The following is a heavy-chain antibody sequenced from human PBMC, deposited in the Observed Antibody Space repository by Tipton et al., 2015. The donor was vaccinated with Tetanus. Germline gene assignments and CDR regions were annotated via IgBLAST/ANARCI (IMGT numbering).Heavy chain of an antibody. CDR1: GFTFSSYS. V-gene: IGHV3-21*01. CDR2: ISSSSSYI. J-gene: IGHJ4*02. D-gene: IGHD3-22*01. CDR3: AKGAYYYDSSGYYLLDY. Sequence: GSLRLSCAASGFTFSSYSMNWVRQAPGKGLEWVSSISSSSSYIYYADSVKGRFTISRDNAKNPLYLQMNSLRAEDTAVYYCAKGAYYYDSSGYYLLDYWGQGTLVTVSS.